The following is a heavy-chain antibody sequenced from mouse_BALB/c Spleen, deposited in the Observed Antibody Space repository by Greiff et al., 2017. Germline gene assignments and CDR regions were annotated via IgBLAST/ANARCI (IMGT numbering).Heavy chain of an antibody. CDR1: GFNIKDTY. V-gene: IGHV14-3*02. Sequence: EVQLQQSGAELVKPGASVKLSCTASGFNIKDTYMHWVKQRPEQGLEWIGRIDPANGNTKYDPKFQGKATITADTSSNTAYLQLSSLTSEDSAVYYCAAGTGFDYWGQGTTLTVSS. CDR2: IDPANGNT. D-gene: IGHD4-1*01. CDR3: AAGTGFDY. J-gene: IGHJ2*01.